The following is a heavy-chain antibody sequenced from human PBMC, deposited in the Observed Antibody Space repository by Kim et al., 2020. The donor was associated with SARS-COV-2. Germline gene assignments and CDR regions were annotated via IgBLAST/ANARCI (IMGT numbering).Heavy chain of an antibody. Sequence: GGSLRLSCAASGFTFSSYSMNWVRQAPGKGLEWVSSISSSSSYIYYADSVKGRFTISRDNAKNSLYLQMNSLRAEDTAVYYCARGAQYYYGSGIDYWGQGTLVTVSS. D-gene: IGHD3-10*01. CDR2: ISSSSSYI. V-gene: IGHV3-21*01. CDR1: GFTFSSYS. CDR3: ARGAQYYYGSGIDY. J-gene: IGHJ4*02.